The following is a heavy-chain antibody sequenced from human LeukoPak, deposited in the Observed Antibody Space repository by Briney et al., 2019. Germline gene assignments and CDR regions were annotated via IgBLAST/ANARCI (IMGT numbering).Heavy chain of an antibody. D-gene: IGHD3-3*01. CDR3: ARDSKLQFLFYYMDV. CDR2: INSEGSSA. J-gene: IGHJ6*03. CDR1: GFTLRNYW. Sequence: GGSLRLSCAASGFTLRNYWMHWVRQAPGKGLGWVSRINSEGSSASYADSVKGRFTISRDNAKNTLYLQMTSLRAEDTAVYYCARDSKLQFLFYYMDVWGRGTTVTVSS. V-gene: IGHV3-74*01.